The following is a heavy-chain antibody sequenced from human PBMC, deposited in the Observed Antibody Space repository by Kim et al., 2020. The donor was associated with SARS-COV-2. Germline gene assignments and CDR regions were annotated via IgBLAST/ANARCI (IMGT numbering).Heavy chain of an antibody. D-gene: IGHD6-13*01. CDR2: IWYDGSNK. CDR1: GFTFSSYG. CDR3: AREHINSPGIAAAAPFDY. Sequence: GGSLRLSCAASGFTFSSYGMHWVRQAPGKGLEWVAVIWYDGSNKYYADSVKGRFTISRDNSKNTLYLQMNSLRAEDTAVYYCAREHINSPGIAAAAPFDYWGQGTLVTVSS. J-gene: IGHJ4*02. V-gene: IGHV3-33*01.